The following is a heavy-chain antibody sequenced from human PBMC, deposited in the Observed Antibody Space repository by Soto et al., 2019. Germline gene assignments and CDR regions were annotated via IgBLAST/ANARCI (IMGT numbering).Heavy chain of an antibody. CDR2: ISYDGSNK. CDR3: AKWLVAPRGNWFDP. J-gene: IGHJ5*02. D-gene: IGHD6-6*01. V-gene: IGHV3-30*18. Sequence: PGGSLRLSCAASGFTFSSYGMHWVRQAPGKGLEWVAVISYDGSNKYYADSVKGRFTISRDNSKNTLYLQMNSLRAEDTAVYYCAKWLVAPRGNWFDPWGQGTLVTVSS. CDR1: GFTFSSYG.